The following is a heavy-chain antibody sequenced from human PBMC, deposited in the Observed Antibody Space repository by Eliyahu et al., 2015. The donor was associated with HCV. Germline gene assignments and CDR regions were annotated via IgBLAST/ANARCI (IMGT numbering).Heavy chain of an antibody. J-gene: IGHJ4*02. CDR2: ISXSSTYT. CDR1: GFTFSXYY. Sequence: QVQLVESGGGLVKPGGSLRLSCAASGFTFSXYYMSWIRQAPGRGXGXVSYISXSSTYTSDADSVKGRFTISRDNAKNSLYLQMISLRADDTAVYYCARRQSIAAAGTQGFDFWGLGTLVTVSS. D-gene: IGHD6-13*01. V-gene: IGHV3-11*05. CDR3: ARRQSIAAAGTQGFDF.